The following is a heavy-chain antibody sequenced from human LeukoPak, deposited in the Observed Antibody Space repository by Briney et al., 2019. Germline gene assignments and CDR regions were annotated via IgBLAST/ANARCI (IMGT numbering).Heavy chain of an antibody. J-gene: IGHJ3*02. CDR1: GGSFSGYY. V-gene: IGHV4-34*01. CDR3: ARERGLRAGNIGI. CDR2: INHSGST. D-gene: IGHD3-16*01. Sequence: PSETLSLTCAVYGGSFSGYYWSWIRQPPGKGLEWIGEINHSGSTNYNPSLKSRVTISVDTSKNQFSLKLSSVTAADTAVYYCARERGLRAGNIGIWGQGTMVTVSS.